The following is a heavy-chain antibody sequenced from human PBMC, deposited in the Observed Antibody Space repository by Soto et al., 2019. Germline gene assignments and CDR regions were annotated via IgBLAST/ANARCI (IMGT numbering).Heavy chain of an antibody. D-gene: IGHD4-17*01. CDR2: INLRGGTT. CDR1: GYNFNQYY. J-gene: IGHJ4*02. Sequence: QVQLVESGGGVVQPGRSLRLSCETSGYNFNQYYIHWVRQAPGQGLEWMGIINLRGGTTEYAHKFRGRVTVTGDTSTSTAYMQLSSLRSEDTAVYFCARGPDDSDVPRWDYWGQGTLVTVSS. V-gene: IGHV1-46*02. CDR3: ARGPDDSDVPRWDY.